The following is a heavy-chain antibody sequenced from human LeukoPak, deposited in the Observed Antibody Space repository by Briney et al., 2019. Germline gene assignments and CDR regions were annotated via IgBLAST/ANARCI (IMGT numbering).Heavy chain of an antibody. CDR3: ARDPPREWDAFDI. D-gene: IGHD3-3*01. CDR1: GGSISSYY. V-gene: IGHV4-4*07. CDR2: IYTSVST. Sequence: PSETLSLTCAVSGGSISSYYWSWIRQTPRKGLEWIWRIYTSVSTNYNPSLTSRVTMSVHTSMNQSSLMLSSITSADTAVYYCARDPPREWDAFDIWGQGTMVTVSS. J-gene: IGHJ3*02.